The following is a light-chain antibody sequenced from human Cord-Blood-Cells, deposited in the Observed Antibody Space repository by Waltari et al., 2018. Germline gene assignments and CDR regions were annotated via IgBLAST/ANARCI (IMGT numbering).Light chain of an antibody. CDR2: EGS. Sequence: QSALTQPASVSGSPGQSITISCTGTSSDVGSYNLVSWYQQHPGKAPKLMFYEGSKRPSGVSNRFSGSKSGNTASLTISGRQAEDEADYYCCSYAGSSTVFGGGTKLTVL. V-gene: IGLV2-23*01. J-gene: IGLJ3*02. CDR1: SSDVGSYNL. CDR3: CSYAGSSTV.